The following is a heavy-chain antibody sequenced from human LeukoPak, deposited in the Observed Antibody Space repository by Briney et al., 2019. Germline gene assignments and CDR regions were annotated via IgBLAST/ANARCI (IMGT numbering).Heavy chain of an antibody. CDR3: ARDAAYNWNYVDY. J-gene: IGHJ4*02. Sequence: GGSLRLSCAASGFTFSSYGMHWVRQAPGKGLEWVSVTSYDGSSKYYADSVKGRLTIYRDNSRNTLYLQMDSLRVEDTAVYYCARDAAYNWNYVDYWGQGTLVTVSS. D-gene: IGHD1-20*01. CDR1: GFTFSSYG. CDR2: TSYDGSSK. V-gene: IGHV3-30*03.